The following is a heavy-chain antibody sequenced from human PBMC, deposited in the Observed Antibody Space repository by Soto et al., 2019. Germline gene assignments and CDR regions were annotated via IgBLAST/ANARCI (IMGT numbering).Heavy chain of an antibody. V-gene: IGHV1-24*01. CDR3: ATFLDIVVVPAAVG. D-gene: IGHD2-2*03. J-gene: IGHJ4*02. CDR2: FDPEDGET. CDR1: GYTLTELS. Sequence: ASVKVSCKVSGYTLTELSTHWVRQAPGKGLEWMGGFDPEDGETIYAQKFQGRVTMTEDTSTDTAYMELSSLRSEDTAVYYCATFLDIVVVPAAVGWGQGTLVTVSS.